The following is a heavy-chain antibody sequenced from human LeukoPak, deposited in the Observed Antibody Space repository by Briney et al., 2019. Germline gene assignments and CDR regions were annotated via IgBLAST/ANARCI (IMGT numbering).Heavy chain of an antibody. CDR1: GYTFTSYA. J-gene: IGHJ3*02. Sequence: GASVKVSCKASGYTFTSYAISWVRQAPGQGLEWMGGIIPIFGTANYAQKFQGRVTITADESTSTAYMELSSLRSEDTAVYYCARELGYSGSYDAFDIWGQGTMVTVSS. V-gene: IGHV1-69*13. CDR3: ARELGYSGSYDAFDI. D-gene: IGHD5-12*01. CDR2: IIPIFGTA.